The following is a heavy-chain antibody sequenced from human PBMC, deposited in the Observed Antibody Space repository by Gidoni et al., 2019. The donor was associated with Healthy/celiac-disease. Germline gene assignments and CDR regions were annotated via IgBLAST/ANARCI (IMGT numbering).Heavy chain of an antibody. CDR1: GGSISSSSYY. CDR2: IYYSGST. V-gene: IGHV4-39*02. D-gene: IGHD2-15*01. CDR3: AREKGYCSGGSCSPSAERGFDY. J-gene: IGHJ4*02. Sequence: QLQLQESGPGLVKPSETLSLTCTVSGGSISSSSYYWGWIRQPPGKGLEWIGSIYYSGSTYYNPSLKSRVTISVDTSKNQFSLKLSSVTAADTAVYYCAREKGYCSGGSCSPSAERGFDYWGQGTLVTVSS.